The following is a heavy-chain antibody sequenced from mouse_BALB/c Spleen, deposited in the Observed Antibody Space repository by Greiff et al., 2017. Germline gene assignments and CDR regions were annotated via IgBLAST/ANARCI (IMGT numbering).Heavy chain of an antibody. CDR3: ARRLLRFYYCDY. Sequence: QVHVKQPGAELVRPGASVKLSCKASGYSFTSYWMTWVKQRPGQGLEWSGMIHPSDSETRLNQKFKDKATLTVDKSSSTADMQLSSPTDEDSAVYYCARRLLRFYYCDYWGQGTTLTVAS. V-gene: IGHV1S82*01. CDR2: IHPSDSET. D-gene: IGHD1-1*01. CDR1: GYSFTSYW. J-gene: IGHJ2*01.